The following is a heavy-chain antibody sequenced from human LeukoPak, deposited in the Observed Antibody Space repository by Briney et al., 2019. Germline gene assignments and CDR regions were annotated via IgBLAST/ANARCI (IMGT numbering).Heavy chain of an antibody. J-gene: IGHJ4*02. CDR3: ARRTGAHIVLD. CDR2: IDPSDSYT. Sequence: GESLKISCKGSGYTFSKYWINWVRRMPGKGLEWMGRIDPSDSYTNYSPSFQGHVTLSVDKSIATAYLQWSTLKASDTAVYYCARRTGAHIVLDWGQGTLVTVSS. V-gene: IGHV5-10-1*01. CDR1: GYTFSKYW. D-gene: IGHD2-8*01.